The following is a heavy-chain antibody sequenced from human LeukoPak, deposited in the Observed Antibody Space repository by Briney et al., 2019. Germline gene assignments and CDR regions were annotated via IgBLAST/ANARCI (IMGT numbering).Heavy chain of an antibody. CDR2: LSSVGGQQ. J-gene: IGHJ2*01. CDR3: ARALAGAPFDL. D-gene: IGHD3-10*01. CDR1: EFTLSSYS. V-gene: IGHV3-30*04. Sequence: QSGGSLRLSCSASEFTLSSYSMHWVRQAPGRGLEWAAVLSSVGGQQYYADSVKGRFTISADTSKNTLYLQIDSLRVEDTALYYCARALAGAPFDLWGRGTVVAVSS.